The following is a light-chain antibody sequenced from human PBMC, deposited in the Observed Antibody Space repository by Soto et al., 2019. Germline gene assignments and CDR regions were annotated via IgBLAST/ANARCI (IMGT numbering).Light chain of an antibody. CDR3: SSYTTGNTVL. V-gene: IGLV2-14*01. Sequence: QSALTQPASVSGSPGQSITISCTGTSSDIGAYNYVSWYQQLPGKAPKLMIYEVSNRPSGVSNRFSGSKSGNTASLSISGLQAEDESDYYCSSYTTGNTVLFGGGTQLTVL. CDR1: SSDIGAYNY. J-gene: IGLJ2*01. CDR2: EVS.